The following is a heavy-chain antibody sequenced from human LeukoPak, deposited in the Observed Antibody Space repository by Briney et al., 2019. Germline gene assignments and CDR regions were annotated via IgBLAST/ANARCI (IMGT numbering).Heavy chain of an antibody. CDR1: GFTFSSYA. V-gene: IGHV3-23*01. D-gene: IGHD7-27*01. CDR3: AKGFWGTYYYGMDV. Sequence: GGSLRLSCAASGFTFSSYAMSWVRQAPGKGLEWFSAISGSGGSTYYADSVKGRFTISRDNSKNTLYLQMNSLRAEDTAVYYCAKGFWGTYYYGMDVWGQGTTVTVTS. J-gene: IGHJ6*02. CDR2: ISGSGGST.